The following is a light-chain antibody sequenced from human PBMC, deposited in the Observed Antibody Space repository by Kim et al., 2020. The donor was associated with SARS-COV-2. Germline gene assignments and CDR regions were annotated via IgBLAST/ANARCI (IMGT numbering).Light chain of an antibody. J-gene: IGKJ4*01. V-gene: IGKV1-33*01. CDR2: DTS. CDR1: QDISNN. CDR3: QQYDNLSAT. Sequence: SASVEDRITITCQASQDISNNLNRNQQKTGKAPKLLIYDTSNLETRIPSRCSGSGTGTDFTFTIIMLQPEDIATYYCQQYDNLSATFGGGTKLEI.